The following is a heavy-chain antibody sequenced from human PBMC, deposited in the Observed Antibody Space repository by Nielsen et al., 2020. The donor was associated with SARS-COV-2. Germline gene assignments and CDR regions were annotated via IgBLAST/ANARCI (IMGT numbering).Heavy chain of an antibody. CDR3: ATSTPLVRSAWFDP. CDR2: FDPEDGET. Sequence: SVKVSCKVSGYTLTELSMHWVRQAPGKGLEWMGGFDPEDGETIYAQKFQGRVTMTEDTSTDTAYMELSSLRSEDTAVYYCATSTPLVRSAWFDPWGQGTLVTVSS. D-gene: IGHD3-3*01. J-gene: IGHJ5*02. CDR1: GYTLTELS. V-gene: IGHV1-24*01.